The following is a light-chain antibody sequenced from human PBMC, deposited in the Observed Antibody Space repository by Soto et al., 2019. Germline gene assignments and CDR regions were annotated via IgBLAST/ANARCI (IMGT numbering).Light chain of an antibody. J-gene: IGLJ3*02. CDR3: AAWDDSLSGRV. Sequence: QSVLTQPPSASGTPGQRVTSSCSGSSSNIGSNYVYWYQQLPGTAPKLLIYRNNERPSGVPDRISGSKSGTSASLAISGLRSEDEADYYCAAWDDSLSGRVFGGGTKLTVL. V-gene: IGLV1-47*01. CDR2: RNN. CDR1: SSNIGSNY.